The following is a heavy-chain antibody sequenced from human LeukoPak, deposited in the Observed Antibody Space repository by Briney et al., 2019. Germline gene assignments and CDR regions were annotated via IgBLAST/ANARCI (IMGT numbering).Heavy chain of an antibody. CDR3: ARSYYGSGSPILGFDP. V-gene: IGHV1-18*01. Sequence: ASVKVSCKASGYTFTSYGISWVRQAPGEGLEWMGWISAYNGNTNYAQKLQGRVTMTTDTSTSTAYMELRSLRSDDTAVYYCARSYYGSGSPILGFDPWGQGTLVTVSS. CDR2: ISAYNGNT. D-gene: IGHD3-10*01. CDR1: GYTFTSYG. J-gene: IGHJ5*02.